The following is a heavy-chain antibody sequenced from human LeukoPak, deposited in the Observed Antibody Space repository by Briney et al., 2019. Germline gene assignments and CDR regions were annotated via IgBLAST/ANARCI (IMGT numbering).Heavy chain of an antibody. V-gene: IGHV1-2*02. CDR1: GYTFTGYY. CDR3: ASTRRTAMPSYYFDY. D-gene: IGHD5-18*01. Sequence: ASVKVSCKASGYTFTGYYMHWVRQAPGQGLEWMGWINPNSGGTNYAQKFQGRVTMTRDTSISTAYMELSRLRSDDTAVYYCASTRRTAMPSYYFDYWGQGTLVTVSS. J-gene: IGHJ4*02. CDR2: INPNSGGT.